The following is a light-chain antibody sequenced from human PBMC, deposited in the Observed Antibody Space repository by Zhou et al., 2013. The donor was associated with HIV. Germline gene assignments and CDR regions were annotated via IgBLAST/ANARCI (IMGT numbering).Light chain of an antibody. Sequence: EIVLTQSPGTLSLSPGERATLSCRAGQSIISDYLAWYQQKPGQAPRLLIYGASSRATGIPDRFRGSVSGTDFTLTISRLEPEDFAVYYCHQYGSSLLTFGGGTKVEIK. CDR1: QSIISDY. J-gene: IGKJ4*01. CDR2: GAS. V-gene: IGKV3-20*01. CDR3: HQYGSSLLT.